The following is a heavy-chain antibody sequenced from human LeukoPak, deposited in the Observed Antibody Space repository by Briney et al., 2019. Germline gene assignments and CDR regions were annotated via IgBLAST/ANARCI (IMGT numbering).Heavy chain of an antibody. J-gene: IGHJ4*02. Sequence: SVKVSCKASGGTFSSYAISWVRQAPGQGLEWMGRIIPILGIANYAQKFQGRVTITADKSTSTAYMELSSLRSEDTAVYYCARGRFSDTAMEFDYWGQGTLVTVSS. V-gene: IGHV1-69*04. D-gene: IGHD5-18*01. CDR1: GGTFSSYA. CDR2: IIPILGIA. CDR3: ARGRFSDTAMEFDY.